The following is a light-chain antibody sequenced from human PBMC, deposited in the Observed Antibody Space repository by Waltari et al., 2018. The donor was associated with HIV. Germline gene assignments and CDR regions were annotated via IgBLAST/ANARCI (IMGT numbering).Light chain of an antibody. CDR2: GAS. J-gene: IGKJ1*01. CDR1: QSVSSSH. CDR3: QQYGGSRWT. V-gene: IGKV3-20*01. Sequence: EYMGTLSCRASQSVSSSHLAWYQQKPGQAPRLLIYGASSRATGIPDRFSGSGSGTDFILTISGLEPEDFAVYYCQQYGGSRWTFGQGTKVEIK.